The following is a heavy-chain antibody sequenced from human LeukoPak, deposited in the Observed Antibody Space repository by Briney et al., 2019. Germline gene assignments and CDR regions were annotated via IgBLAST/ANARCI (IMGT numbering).Heavy chain of an antibody. V-gene: IGHV3-30*02. Sequence: SGGSLRLSCAASGFTFSSYGMHWVRQAPGKGLEWVAFIRYDGSNKYYADSVKGRFTISRDNSKNTLYLQMNSLRAEDTAVYYCAKDRVAAAGIYNWFDPWGQGTLVTVSS. CDR1: GFTFSSYG. CDR2: IRYDGSNK. D-gene: IGHD6-13*01. J-gene: IGHJ5*02. CDR3: AKDRVAAAGIYNWFDP.